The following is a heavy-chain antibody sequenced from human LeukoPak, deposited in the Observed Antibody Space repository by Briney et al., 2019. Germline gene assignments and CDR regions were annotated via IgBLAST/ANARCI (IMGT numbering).Heavy chain of an antibody. Sequence: PGGSLRLSCAASGFTLISYTTSWGRQAPGKGLEWVSSISSGSGYIYYADSVEGRFTISRDNAKNSLYLQMNSLRAEDTAVYYCARGNYFDYWGQGTLVTVSS. CDR3: ARGNYFDY. CDR1: GFTLISYT. J-gene: IGHJ4*02. CDR2: ISSGSGYI. D-gene: IGHD3-10*01. V-gene: IGHV3-21*01.